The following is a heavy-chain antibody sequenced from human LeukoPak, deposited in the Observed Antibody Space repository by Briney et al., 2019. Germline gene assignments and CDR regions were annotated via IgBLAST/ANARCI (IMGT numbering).Heavy chain of an antibody. V-gene: IGHV3-33*01. CDR1: GFTFSSYG. J-gene: IGHJ4*02. CDR2: IWYDGSNK. Sequence: GGSLRLSCAASGFTFSSYGMHWVRQAPGKGLEWVAVIWYDGSNKYYADSVKGRFTISRDNSKNTLYLQMNSLRAEDTAVYYCASGSRKWELLSPVDYWGQGTLVTVSS. D-gene: IGHD1-26*01. CDR3: ASGSRKWELLSPVDY.